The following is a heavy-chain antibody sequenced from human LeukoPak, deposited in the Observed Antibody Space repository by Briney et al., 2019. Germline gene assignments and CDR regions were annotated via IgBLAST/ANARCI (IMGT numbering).Heavy chain of an antibody. CDR1: GYTFTGYY. J-gene: IGHJ3*02. CDR3: ARGRITMVRGIRFAAFDI. Sequence: ASVKVSCKASGYTFTGYYMHWVRQAPGQGPEWMGRINPNSGGTNYAQEFQGRVTMTRDTSISTAYMELSRLRSDDTAVYYCARGRITMVRGIRFAAFDIWGQGTMVTVSS. D-gene: IGHD3-10*01. V-gene: IGHV1-2*06. CDR2: INPNSGGT.